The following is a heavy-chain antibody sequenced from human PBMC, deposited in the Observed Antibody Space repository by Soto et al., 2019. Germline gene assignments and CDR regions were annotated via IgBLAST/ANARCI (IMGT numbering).Heavy chain of an antibody. CDR3: ARSSGYDGVWFHP. V-gene: IGHV4-30-2*01. CDR1: GGPISRGGYS. Sequence: QLPLQESGSGLVKPSQTLSLTCAVSGGPISRGGYSWGSIRQPPGKGLEGIGYIYHCGSTYYNPSLNSRVTISVDRSKNQFSLKLSSVTAADTAVYYCARSSGYDGVWFHPWGRRTLVTDSS. D-gene: IGHD5-12*01. CDR2: IYHCGST. J-gene: IGHJ5*02.